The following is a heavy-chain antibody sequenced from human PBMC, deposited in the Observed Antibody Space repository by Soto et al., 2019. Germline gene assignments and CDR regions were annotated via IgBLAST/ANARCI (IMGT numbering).Heavy chain of an antibody. CDR2: IGTAGDT. Sequence: GGSLRLSCAASGFTFSSYDMHWVRQATGKGLEWVSAIGTAGDTYYPGSVKGRFTISRENAKNSLYLQMNSLRAEDTAVYYCARDTLAWGAGSYYYGMDVWGQGTTVTVSS. V-gene: IGHV3-13*01. CDR3: ARDTLAWGAGSYYYGMDV. D-gene: IGHD1-26*01. J-gene: IGHJ6*02. CDR1: GFTFSSYD.